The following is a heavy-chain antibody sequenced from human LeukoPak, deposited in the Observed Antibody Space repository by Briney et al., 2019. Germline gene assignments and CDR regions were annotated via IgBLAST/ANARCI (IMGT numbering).Heavy chain of an antibody. CDR3: ARAANPPSLEWLLYHDY. D-gene: IGHD3-3*01. CDR2: IYYSGST. CDR1: GGSISSYY. J-gene: IGHJ4*02. Sequence: SETLCLTCTVSGGSISSYYWSWIRQPPGKVLERIGYIYYSGSTNYNPSLKSRVTISVDTSKNQFSLKLSSVTAADTAVYYCARAANPPSLEWLLYHDYWGQGTLVTVSS. V-gene: IGHV4-59*01.